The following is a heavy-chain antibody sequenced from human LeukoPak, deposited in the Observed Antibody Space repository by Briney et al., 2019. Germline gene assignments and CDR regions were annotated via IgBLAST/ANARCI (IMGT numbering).Heavy chain of an antibody. CDR2: ITISSTNI. CDR1: GFTFSSYT. J-gene: IGHJ4*02. V-gene: IGHV3-48*02. D-gene: IGHD3-16*01. CDR3: ARGGGPFDY. Sequence: GGSLRLSCAASGFTFSSYTMNWVRQAPGKGLEWLSYITISSTNIYYADSVKGRFTISRDHAKNSLYLQMNSLRDEDTAVYYCARGGGPFDYWGQGTLVTVSS.